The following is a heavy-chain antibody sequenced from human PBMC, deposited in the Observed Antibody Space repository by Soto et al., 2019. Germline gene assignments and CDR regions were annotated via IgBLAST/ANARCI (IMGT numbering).Heavy chain of an antibody. Sequence: ASVMVSCKASGYIFTSYAMHWVRQAPGQRLAWMGGSDAGNSNTKYSQRFQCRPTITRDTSASTAYMELSSLRSEDTAVYYCATRRYSYRWFDPWGQGTRGSVSS. CDR3: ATRRYSYRWFDP. CDR1: GYIFTSYA. CDR2: SDAGNSNT. D-gene: IGHD5-18*01. J-gene: IGHJ5*02. V-gene: IGHV1-3*01.